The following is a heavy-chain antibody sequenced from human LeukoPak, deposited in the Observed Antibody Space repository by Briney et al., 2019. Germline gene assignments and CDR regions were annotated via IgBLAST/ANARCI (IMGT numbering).Heavy chain of an antibody. CDR1: GFTLNNYP. CDR2: ISSNGDNT. J-gene: IGHJ4*02. CDR3: ARERPDYGGNVDY. D-gene: IGHD4-23*01. Sequence: GGSLRLSCAASGFTLNNYPIHWVRQAPGRGLEYVSAISSNGDNTYYANSVKGRFTVSRDNSKNTVYLQMGSLRPDDMAVYYCARERPDYGGNVDYWGQGTLVTVSS. V-gene: IGHV3-64*01.